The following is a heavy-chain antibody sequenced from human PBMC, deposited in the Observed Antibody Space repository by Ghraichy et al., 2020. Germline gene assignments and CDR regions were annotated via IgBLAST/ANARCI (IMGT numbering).Heavy chain of an antibody. V-gene: IGHV3-23*01. Sequence: GGSLRLSCAASGFTFSSYAMTWVRQAPGKGLEWVSATSGGGGSTYYADSVKGRFTISRDNSKNTLYLQMNSLRAEDTAVYSCAKVVSWRYFGLWGRGTLVTISS. CDR1: GFTFSSYA. CDR3: AKVVSWRYFGL. D-gene: IGHD5/OR15-5a*01. CDR2: TSGGGGST. J-gene: IGHJ2*01.